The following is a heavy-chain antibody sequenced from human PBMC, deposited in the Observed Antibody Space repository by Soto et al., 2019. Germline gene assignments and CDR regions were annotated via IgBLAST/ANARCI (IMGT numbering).Heavy chain of an antibody. CDR3: ARDMMVPLPNYFDY. Sequence: QVQLVESGGGVVQPGRSLRLSCAASGFTFSSYAMHWVRQAPGKGLEWVAVISYDGSNKYYADSVKGRFTISRDNSKNTLYLQMNSLRAEDTAVYYCARDMMVPLPNYFDYWSQGTLVTVSS. D-gene: IGHD3-22*01. J-gene: IGHJ4*02. V-gene: IGHV3-30-3*01. CDR2: ISYDGSNK. CDR1: GFTFSSYA.